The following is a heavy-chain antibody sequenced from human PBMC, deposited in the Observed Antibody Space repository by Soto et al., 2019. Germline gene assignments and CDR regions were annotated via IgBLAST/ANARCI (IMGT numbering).Heavy chain of an antibody. CDR2: IIPLFGPA. Sequence: QVQLVQSGAELRKPGSSVKVSCKASGGTFSNYAFTWVRQAPGQGLEWMGGIIPLFGPAIYAQKFQGRLTITADETTSTGYMEFSSMRLEDPAVYYCARPAGYNFYVLDVLGQWKTVTVSS. J-gene: IGHJ6*02. V-gene: IGHV1-69*01. CDR3: ARPAGYNFYVLDV. D-gene: IGHD6-13*01. CDR1: GGTFSNYA.